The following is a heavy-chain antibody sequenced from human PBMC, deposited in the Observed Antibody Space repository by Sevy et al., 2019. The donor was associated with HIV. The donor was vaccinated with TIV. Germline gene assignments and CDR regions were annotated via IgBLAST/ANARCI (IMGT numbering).Heavy chain of an antibody. Sequence: SETLSLTCTVSGGSISSYYWSWIRQPAGKGLEWIGRIYTSGSTNYNPSLKRRVTMSVDTSKNQFSLKLSSVTAADTAVYYCARVDPVAGTFDYWGQGTLVTVSS. V-gene: IGHV4-4*07. D-gene: IGHD6-19*01. J-gene: IGHJ4*02. CDR2: IYTSGST. CDR1: GGSISSYY. CDR3: ARVDPVAGTFDY.